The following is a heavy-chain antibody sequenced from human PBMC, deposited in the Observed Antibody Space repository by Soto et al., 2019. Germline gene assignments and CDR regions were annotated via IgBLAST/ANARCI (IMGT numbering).Heavy chain of an antibody. CDR2: IYSSGST. CDR1: GGSLSGYY. V-gene: IGHV4-59*01. CDR3: ASGHSTNWYFNY. Sequence: SDTLSLTCTVSGGSLSGYYWSWVRQPPGKGLEWIGYIYSSGSTNYNPSLKSRVTISVDTSNNQFSLKLNSVTAADTAVYYCASGHSTNWYFNYWGQGTLVTVSS. J-gene: IGHJ4*02. D-gene: IGHD6-13*01.